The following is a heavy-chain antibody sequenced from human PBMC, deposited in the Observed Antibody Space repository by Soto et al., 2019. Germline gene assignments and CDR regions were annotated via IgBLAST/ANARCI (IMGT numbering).Heavy chain of an antibody. CDR3: ARGDSTDCSNGVCSFFYNHDLDV. V-gene: IGHV1-2*04. J-gene: IGHJ6*02. Sequence: GASVKVSCKASGYSFTDYHIHWVRQAPGQGLEWLGRINPKSGGTSTAQKFQGWVTMTTDTSISTASMALTRLTSDDTAIHYCARGDSTDCSNGVCSFFYNHDLDVWGQGTTVTVSS. CDR1: GYSFTDYH. CDR2: INPKSGGT. D-gene: IGHD2-8*01.